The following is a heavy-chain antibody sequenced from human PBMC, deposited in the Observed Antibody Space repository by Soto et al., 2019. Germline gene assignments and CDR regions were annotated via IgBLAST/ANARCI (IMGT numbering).Heavy chain of an antibody. Sequence: SETLSLTCTVSGGSISSGDYYWSWIRQPPGKGLEWIGYIYYSGSTYYNPSLKSRVTISVDTSKNQFSLKLSSATAADTAVYYCAKDTYYHDSSGYYVFDYWGQGTLVTVSS. V-gene: IGHV4-30-4*01. D-gene: IGHD3-22*01. CDR2: IYYSGST. J-gene: IGHJ4*02. CDR1: GGSISSGDYY. CDR3: AKDTYYHDSSGYYVFDY.